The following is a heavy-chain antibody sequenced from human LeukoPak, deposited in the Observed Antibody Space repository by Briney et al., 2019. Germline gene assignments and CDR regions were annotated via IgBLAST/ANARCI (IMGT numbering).Heavy chain of an antibody. D-gene: IGHD3-3*01. J-gene: IGHJ4*02. Sequence: GGSLRLSCAASGFTFSSYSMNWDRQVPGKGLEWVSYISSSSGTIYYADSVKGRFTISRDNAKNSLYLQMNSLRAEDTAVYYCARLSSHYDFWSGSPAYWGQGTLVTVSS. CDR1: GFTFSSYS. CDR2: ISSSSGTI. CDR3: ARLSSHYDFWSGSPAY. V-gene: IGHV3-48*01.